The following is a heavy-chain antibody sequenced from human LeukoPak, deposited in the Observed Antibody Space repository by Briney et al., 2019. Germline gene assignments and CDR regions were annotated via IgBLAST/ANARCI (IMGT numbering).Heavy chain of an antibody. CDR1: VGSISSGNYY. Sequence: SQTLSLTCTVSVGSISSGNYYYSWIRQSAGKGMEWIGNIYMSGSTRYNPSLMSRVAMSVDTSKNQFSLKISSATAADTAVYYCARDWGIAAATPYYFDHWGQGILVTVSS. CDR2: IYMSGST. CDR3: ARDWGIAAATPYYFDH. V-gene: IGHV4-61*09. J-gene: IGHJ4*02. D-gene: IGHD6-13*01.